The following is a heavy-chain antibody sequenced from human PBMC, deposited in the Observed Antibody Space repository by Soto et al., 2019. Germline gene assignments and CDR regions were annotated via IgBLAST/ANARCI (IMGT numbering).Heavy chain of an antibody. CDR2: ISGSGGST. CDR3: AKSGIFDSGGYHHPHFDS. Sequence: GGSLRLSCAASGFTLSSYAMSWVRQAPGKGLEWVSAISGSGGSTYYADSVKGRFTISRDNSKNTLYLQMKSLRAEDTAVYYCAKSGIFDSGGYHHPHFDSWGPGALVTVSS. J-gene: IGHJ4*02. CDR1: GFTLSSYA. V-gene: IGHV3-23*01. D-gene: IGHD3-22*01.